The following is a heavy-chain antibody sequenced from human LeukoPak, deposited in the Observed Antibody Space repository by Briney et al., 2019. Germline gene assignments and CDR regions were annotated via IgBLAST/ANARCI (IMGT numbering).Heavy chain of an antibody. J-gene: IGHJ4*02. CDR1: GGSFSGYY. D-gene: IGHD5-18*01. CDR3: ARGWLRGYSYGHDY. CDR2: INHSGST. Sequence: SETLSLTCAVYGGSFSGYYWGWIRQPPGKGLEWIGEINHSGSTNYNPSLKSRVTISVDTSKNQFSLKLSSVTAADTAVYYCARGWLRGYSYGHDYWGQGTLVTVSS. V-gene: IGHV4-34*01.